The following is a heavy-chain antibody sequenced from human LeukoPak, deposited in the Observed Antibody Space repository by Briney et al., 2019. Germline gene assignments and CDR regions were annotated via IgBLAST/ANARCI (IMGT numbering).Heavy chain of an antibody. J-gene: IGHJ4*02. CDR3: ARWRTRWLHPSGFDY. D-gene: IGHD5-24*01. CDR2: INHSGST. V-gene: IGHV4-34*01. Sequence: PSETLSLTCTVSGGSISSYYWSWIRQPPGKGLEWIGEINHSGSTNYNPSLKSRVTISVDTSKNQFSLKLSSVTAADTAVYYCARWRTRWLHPSGFDYWGQGTLVTVSS. CDR1: GGSISSYY.